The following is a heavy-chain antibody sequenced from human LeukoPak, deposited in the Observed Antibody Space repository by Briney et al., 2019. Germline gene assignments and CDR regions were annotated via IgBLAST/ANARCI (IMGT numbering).Heavy chain of an antibody. V-gene: IGHV3-74*01. CDR1: GFTFSSFW. CDR2: INSDGSST. Sequence: PGGSLRLSCAASGFTFSSFWMHWVRQAPGKGLVWVSRINSDGSSTNHADSVKGRFTISRDNSKNRLYLQMNSLRAEDTAVYYCAKRPRGNYLDPFDYWGQGTLVTVSS. CDR3: AKRPRGNYLDPFDY. D-gene: IGHD3-10*01. J-gene: IGHJ4*02.